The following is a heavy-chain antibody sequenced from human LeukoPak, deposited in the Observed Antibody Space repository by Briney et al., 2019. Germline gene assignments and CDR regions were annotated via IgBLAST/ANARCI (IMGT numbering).Heavy chain of an antibody. CDR2: IYYSGRT. CDR3: ARGGGWLPDH. J-gene: IGHJ4*02. Sequence: SETLSLTCTVSGDSISSYYWSWIRQPPGKGLEWIGIIYYSGRTNYNPSLKSRVTISVDTSKRQFPLKLNSVTAADTAVYYCARGGGWLPDHWGQGTLVTVSS. CDR1: GDSISSYY. V-gene: IGHV4-59*01. D-gene: IGHD5-12*01.